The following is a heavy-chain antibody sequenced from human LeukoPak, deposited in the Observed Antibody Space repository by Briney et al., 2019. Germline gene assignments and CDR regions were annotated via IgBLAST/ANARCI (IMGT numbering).Heavy chain of an antibody. CDR1: GGSVSSGSYY. CDR3: ARGREYSSSWYALCY. CDR2: IYYSGST. Sequence: PSETLFLTCTVSGGSVSSGSYYWSWIRQPPGKGLEWIGYIYYSGSTNYNPSLKSRVTISVDTSKNQFSLKLSSVTAADTAVYYCARGREYSSSWYALCYWAQGTLVTVSS. J-gene: IGHJ4*02. D-gene: IGHD6-13*01. V-gene: IGHV4-61*01.